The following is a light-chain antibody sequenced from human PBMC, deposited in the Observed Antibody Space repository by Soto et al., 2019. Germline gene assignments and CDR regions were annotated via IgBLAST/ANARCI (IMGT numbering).Light chain of an antibody. CDR2: GES. J-gene: IGKJ1*01. Sequence: EIVMTQSPATLSVSPGERATLSCRASQSVNIYLAWYQQKPGQAPRLLIFGESSRATGIPARFSGSGSGTDFTLTISRLEPEDFAMYYCQQCGGSPTFGQGTKVDIK. CDR3: QQCGGSPT. CDR1: QSVNIY. V-gene: IGKV3-20*01.